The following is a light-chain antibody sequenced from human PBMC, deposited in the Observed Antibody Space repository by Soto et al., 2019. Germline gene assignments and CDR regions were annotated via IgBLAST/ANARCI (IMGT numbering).Light chain of an antibody. CDR3: MQALQTPLT. J-gene: IGKJ4*01. V-gene: IGKV2-28*01. CDR1: QSLLHSNGYNY. Sequence: DVVMTQSPLSLPVTPGEPASISCRSSQSLLHSNGYNYLDWYLQKPGQSPQLLIYLGSNRASGVPDRFSGRGSGTVFTLKISRVEAEDVGVYYCMQALQTPLTFGGGTKVEIK. CDR2: LGS.